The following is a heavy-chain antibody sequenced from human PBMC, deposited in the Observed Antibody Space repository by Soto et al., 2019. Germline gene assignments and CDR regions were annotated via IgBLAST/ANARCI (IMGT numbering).Heavy chain of an antibody. CDR2: ISGDGGST. V-gene: IGHV3-43*02. Sequence: GGSLRLSCAASGFTFDDYAMHWVRQAPGKGLEWVSLISGDGGSTYYADSVKGRFTISRDNSKNSLYLQMNSLRTEDTALYYCAKERPSGYSSGWYYYYGMDVWGQGTMVTVSS. CDR3: AKERPSGYSSGWYYYYGMDV. D-gene: IGHD6-19*01. J-gene: IGHJ6*02. CDR1: GFTFDDYA.